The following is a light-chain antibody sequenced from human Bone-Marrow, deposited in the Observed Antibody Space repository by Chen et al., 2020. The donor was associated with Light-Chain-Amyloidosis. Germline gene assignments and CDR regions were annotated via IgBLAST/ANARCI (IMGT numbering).Light chain of an antibody. CDR1: QRVGSY. CDR3: QHRSHRTPIT. V-gene: IGKV3-11*01. CDR2: DTS. Sequence: EVVLTQSPVTRSLSPGERATLPSSASQRVGSYLAWYQHIPGQAPRLLIYDTSARAIGIPARFSGRGSGTDYTLTISSLEPEDFAVYYGQHRSHRTPITLGQGTRLDIK. J-gene: IGKJ5*01.